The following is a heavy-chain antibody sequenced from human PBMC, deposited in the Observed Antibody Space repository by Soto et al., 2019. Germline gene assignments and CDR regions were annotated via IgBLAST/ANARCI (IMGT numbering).Heavy chain of an antibody. CDR3: ARLPRRTYSRSGGRFDP. CDR1: GFSISSGDYY. CDR2: IYYSGST. Sequence: PSETLSLTCTFSGFSISSGDYYWSWIRQPPGKGLEWIGYIYYSGSTYYNPSLKSRVTISVDTSKNQFSLKLSSVTAADTAVYYCARLPRRTYSRSGGRFDPWGQGTLVTVSS. J-gene: IGHJ5*02. V-gene: IGHV4-30-4*01. D-gene: IGHD6-13*01.